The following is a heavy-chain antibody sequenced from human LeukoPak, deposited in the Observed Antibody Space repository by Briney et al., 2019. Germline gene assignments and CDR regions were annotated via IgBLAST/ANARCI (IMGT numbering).Heavy chain of an antibody. V-gene: IGHV1-8*01. Sequence: ASVKVSCKASGYTFTSYDFNWVRQATGQRPEWMGWMSPNSGNTGYAQKFQGRVTMTRNTSISTAYMELSSLRSEDTAVYYCARRLASYYYYGMDVWGQGTTVTVSS. J-gene: IGHJ6*02. D-gene: IGHD6-19*01. CDR2: MSPNSGNT. CDR3: ARRLASYYYYGMDV. CDR1: GYTFTSYD.